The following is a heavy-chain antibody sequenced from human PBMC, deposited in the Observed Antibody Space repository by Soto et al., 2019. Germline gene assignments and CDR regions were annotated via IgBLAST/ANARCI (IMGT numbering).Heavy chain of an antibody. CDR1: GGSLSNYY. CDR3: ARDSPWYSSGWTGGDY. J-gene: IGHJ4*02. Sequence: QVQLQESGPGLVKPSETLSLTCTVSGGSLSNYYWSWIRQPPGKGLECIGFIYYSGSTNYNPSLKSRVTMSVDTSKNQFSLKVSSVTAADTAVYYCARDSPWYSSGWTGGDYWGQGTLVTVSS. V-gene: IGHV4-59*12. CDR2: IYYSGST. D-gene: IGHD6-19*01.